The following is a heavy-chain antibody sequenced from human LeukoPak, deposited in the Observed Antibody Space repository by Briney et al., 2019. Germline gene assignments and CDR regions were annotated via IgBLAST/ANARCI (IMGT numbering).Heavy chain of an antibody. J-gene: IGHJ4*02. CDR2: IYYSGST. CDR3: ARLRRTGDIDY. CDR1: GGSISSSSYY. D-gene: IGHD7-27*01. V-gene: IGHV4-39*01. Sequence: SETLSLTCTVSGGSISSSSYYWGWIRQPPGKGLEWIGSIYYSGSTYYNPPLKSRVTISVDTSKNQFSLKLSSVTAADTAVYYCARLRRTGDIDYWGQGTLVTVSS.